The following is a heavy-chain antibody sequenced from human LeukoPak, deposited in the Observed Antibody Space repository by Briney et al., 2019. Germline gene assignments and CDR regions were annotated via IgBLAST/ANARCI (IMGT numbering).Heavy chain of an antibody. J-gene: IGHJ4*02. D-gene: IGHD3-22*01. CDR3: AREIIGGVVVDND. CDR2: INHSGST. V-gene: IGHV4-34*01. Sequence: SSETLSLTCAVYGGSFRGYYWSWIRQPPGKGLEWIGEINHSGSTNYNPSLKSRVTISVDTSKNQFSLKLSSVTAADTAVYYCAREIIGGVVVDNDWGQGTLVTVSS. CDR1: GGSFRGYY.